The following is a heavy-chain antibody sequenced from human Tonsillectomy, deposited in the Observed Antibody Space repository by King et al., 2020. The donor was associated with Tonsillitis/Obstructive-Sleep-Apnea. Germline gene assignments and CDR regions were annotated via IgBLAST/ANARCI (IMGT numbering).Heavy chain of an antibody. CDR3: TSGPAKGGAPSKYYFLDY. Sequence: VQLVESGGGLVQSGRSLRLSCTASGFTFGDYAMSWVRQAPGEGLEWVGFIRSKAYGGTTEYAASVKGTFTISRDDSKSIAYLQMNSLKTEDTAVYYCTSGPAKGGAPSKYYFLDYWGQGALVTASS. CDR1: GFTFGDYA. D-gene: IGHD2/OR15-2a*01. V-gene: IGHV3-49*04. J-gene: IGHJ4*02. CDR2: IRSKAYGGTT.